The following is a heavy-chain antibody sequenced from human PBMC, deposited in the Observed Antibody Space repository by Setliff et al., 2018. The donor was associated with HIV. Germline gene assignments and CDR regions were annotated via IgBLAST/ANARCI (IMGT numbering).Heavy chain of an antibody. CDR2: IYHSGST. D-gene: IGHD2-21*02. CDR1: GGSISSSSNW. Sequence: PSETLSLTCNVSGGSISSSSNWWSWVRQPPGKGLEWIGEIYHSGSTNYNPSLKSRVTISVDKSKNQFPLRLNSVTAADTAVYYCARQGNIVVVTSFDYWGQGTLVTVSS. J-gene: IGHJ4*02. CDR3: ARQGNIVVVTSFDY. V-gene: IGHV4-4*02.